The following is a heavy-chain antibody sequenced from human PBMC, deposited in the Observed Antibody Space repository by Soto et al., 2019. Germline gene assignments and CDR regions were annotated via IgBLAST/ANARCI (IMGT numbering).Heavy chain of an antibody. CDR3: AKSEGYSSGPLRY. D-gene: IGHD6-19*01. CDR2: ISGSGGST. J-gene: IGHJ4*02. CDR1: GFTFSSYA. V-gene: IGHV3-23*01. Sequence: RGSLRLSCAASGFTFSSYAMSWVRQAPGKGLEWVSAISGSGGSTYYADSVKGRFTISRDNSKNTLYLQMNSLRAEDTAVYYCAKSEGYSSGPLRYWGQGTLVTVSS.